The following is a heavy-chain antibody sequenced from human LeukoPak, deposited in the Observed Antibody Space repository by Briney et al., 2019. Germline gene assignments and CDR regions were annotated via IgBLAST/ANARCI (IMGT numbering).Heavy chain of an antibody. J-gene: IGHJ1*01. D-gene: IGHD3-22*01. V-gene: IGHV1-18*01. CDR2: YNGNT. Sequence: YNGNTNYPQTLQGRVTMTPDPSTSTAYMELRSLRSDDTAVYYCARDTKDYYDSSGPKYFHHWGQGTLVTVSS. CDR3: ARDTKDYYDSSGPKYFHH.